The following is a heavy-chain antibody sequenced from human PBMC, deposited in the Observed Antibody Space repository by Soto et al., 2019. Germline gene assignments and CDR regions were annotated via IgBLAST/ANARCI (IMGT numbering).Heavy chain of an antibody. CDR2: IFYSGGT. J-gene: IGHJ4*02. CDR3: AKDVGGSSDS. D-gene: IGHD1-26*01. CDR1: GGSIGRSY. V-gene: IGHV4-59*01. Sequence: SETMSLTWSVAGGSIGRSYWRWVRQPPGKGLEWIGYIFYSGGTSYHPSLESRVTISLDTSKDQSSLKLTALTAADAAVYYCAKDVGGSSDSWGQGTLVTVSS.